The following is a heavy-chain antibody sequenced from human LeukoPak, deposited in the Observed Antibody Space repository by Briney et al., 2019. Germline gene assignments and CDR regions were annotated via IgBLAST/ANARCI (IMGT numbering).Heavy chain of an antibody. Sequence: SGGSLRLSCAASGFTFSSYSMNWVRQAPGKGLEWVSSISSGSIYIYYADSVKGRFTISRDNAKNSLFLQMNSLRAEDSAVYYCADSNFDYWGQGTLVTVSS. CDR2: ISSGSIYI. CDR3: ADSNFDY. J-gene: IGHJ4*02. CDR1: GFTFSSYS. D-gene: IGHD5-18*01. V-gene: IGHV3-21*01.